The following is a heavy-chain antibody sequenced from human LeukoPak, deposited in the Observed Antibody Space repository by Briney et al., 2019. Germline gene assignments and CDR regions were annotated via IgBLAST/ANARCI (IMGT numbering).Heavy chain of an antibody. D-gene: IGHD3-9*01. J-gene: IGHJ4*02. CDR1: GGSISSGSYY. V-gene: IGHV4-61*02. CDR2: IYTSGST. Sequence: SQTLSLTCTVSGGSISSGSYYWSWIRQPAGKGLEWIGRIYTSGSTNYNPSLKSRVTISVDTSKNQFSLKLSSVTAADTAVYYCATEYYDILTGSYYFDYWGQGTLVTVSS. CDR3: ATEYYDILTGSYYFDY.